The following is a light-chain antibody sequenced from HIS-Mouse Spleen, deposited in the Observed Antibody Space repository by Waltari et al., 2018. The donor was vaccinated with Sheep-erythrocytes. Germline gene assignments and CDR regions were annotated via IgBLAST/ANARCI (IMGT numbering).Light chain of an antibody. CDR3: QVWDSSSDHPGV. V-gene: IGLV3-21*02. Sequence: SYVLTQPPSVSVAPGQTARITCGGKNIGRKSVHWYQQKPGQAPVLVVYDDSDRPPGIPERFSGSNSGNTATLTISRVEAGDEADYYCQVWDSSSDHPGVFGGGTKLTVL. CDR1: NIGRKS. CDR2: DDS. J-gene: IGLJ2*01.